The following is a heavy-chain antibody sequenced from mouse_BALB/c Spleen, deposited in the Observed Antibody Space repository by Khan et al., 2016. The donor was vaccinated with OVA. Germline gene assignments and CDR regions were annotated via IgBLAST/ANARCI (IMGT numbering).Heavy chain of an antibody. V-gene: IGHV1-18*01. CDR1: GYTLSEYI. D-gene: IGHD3-3*01. CDR2: INPINGGT. Sequence: VQLKESGPELVKPGASVKISCTTSGYTLSEYIVHWVKQSLGKSLDWIGDINPINGGTAYNQKFKGKATLTMYKSSGSSYMEFRSLESKDSYVYSCARDAGRYWGQGTTVTVSS. CDR3: ARDAGRY. J-gene: IGHJ4*01.